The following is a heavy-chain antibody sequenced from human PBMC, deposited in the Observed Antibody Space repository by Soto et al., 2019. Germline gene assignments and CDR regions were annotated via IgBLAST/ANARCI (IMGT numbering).Heavy chain of an antibody. J-gene: IGHJ5*02. CDR2: ISGSGGST. Sequence: GGSLRLACAASGFTFSSYAMSWVRQAPGKGLECVSAISGSGGSTYYADSVKGRFTISRDNSKNTLYLQMNSLRAEDTAVYYCAKDSTAAGMYNWFDPWGQGTLVTVYS. D-gene: IGHD6-13*01. V-gene: IGHV3-23*01. CDR3: AKDSTAAGMYNWFDP. CDR1: GFTFSSYA.